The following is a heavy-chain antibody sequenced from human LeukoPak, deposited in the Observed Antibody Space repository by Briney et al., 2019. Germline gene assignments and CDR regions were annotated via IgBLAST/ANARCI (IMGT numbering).Heavy chain of an antibody. CDR1: GYTFTSYD. CDR2: MNPNSGNT. J-gene: IGHJ6*03. D-gene: IGHD3-9*01. V-gene: IGHV1-8*01. CDR3: ATLDSRAYYYYMDV. Sequence: ASVKVSCKASGYTFTSYDINWVRQATGQGLEWMGWMNPNSGNTGYAQKFQGRVTMTRNTSISTAYMELSSLRSEDTAVYYCATLDSRAYYYYMDVRGKGTTVTVSS.